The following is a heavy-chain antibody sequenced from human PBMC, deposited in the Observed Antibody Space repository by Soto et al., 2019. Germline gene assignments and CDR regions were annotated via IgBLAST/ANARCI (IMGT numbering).Heavy chain of an antibody. CDR3: ARDKAPYDSSGYPWYFDL. V-gene: IGHV3-21*01. Sequence: EVQLVESGGGLVKPGGSLRLSCAASGFTFSSYSMNWVRQAPGKGLEWVSSISSSSSYIYYADSVKGRFTISRDNAKNSLYLQMNSLRAEDTAEYYCARDKAPYDSSGYPWYFDLWGRGTLVTVSS. J-gene: IGHJ2*01. CDR1: GFTFSSYS. CDR2: ISSSSSYI. D-gene: IGHD3-22*01.